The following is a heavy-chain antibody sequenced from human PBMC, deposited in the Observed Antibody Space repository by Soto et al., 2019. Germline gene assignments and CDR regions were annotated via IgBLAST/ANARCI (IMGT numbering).Heavy chain of an antibody. CDR2: ISYDGSNK. CDR3: AKDGSTYYSDSSGHHGFDY. V-gene: IGHV3-30*18. J-gene: IGHJ4*02. Sequence: GGSLRLSCAASGFTFSSYGMHWVRQAPGKGLEWVAVISYDGSNKYYADSVKGRFTISRDNSKNTLYLQMNSLRAEDTAVYYCAKDGSTYYSDSSGHHGFDYWGQGTLVTVSS. CDR1: GFTFSSYG. D-gene: IGHD3-22*01.